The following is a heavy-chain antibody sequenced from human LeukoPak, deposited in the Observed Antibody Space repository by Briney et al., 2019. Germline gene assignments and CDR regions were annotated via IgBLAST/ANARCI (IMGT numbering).Heavy chain of an antibody. Sequence: PGGSLRLSCAASGLTFSNYAMSWVRQAPGKGLEWVSLIGGSGVNTFYADSVKGRFTISRDNSKNTLYLQMNSLRAEDTAVYYCAREYYDFWSGYPNHWGQGTLVTVSS. V-gene: IGHV3-23*01. CDR2: IGGSGVNT. CDR1: GLTFSNYA. J-gene: IGHJ5*02. D-gene: IGHD3-3*01. CDR3: AREYYDFWSGYPNH.